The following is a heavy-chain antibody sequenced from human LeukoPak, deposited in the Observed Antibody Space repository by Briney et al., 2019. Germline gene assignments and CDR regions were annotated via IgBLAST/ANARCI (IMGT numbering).Heavy chain of an antibody. J-gene: IGHJ4*01. CDR1: GGSISSYY. CDR2: IYDSGST. CDR3: ARRGRNDYYFDY. D-gene: IGHD2-21*02. V-gene: IGHV4-59*08. Sequence: PSETLSLTCTVSGGSISSYYWSWIRQPPGKGLEWIGYIYDSGSTNYNPSLKSRSTISVDTSKNQFSLKLSSVTAADTAVYYCARRGRNDYYFDYWGQEPWSPSPQ.